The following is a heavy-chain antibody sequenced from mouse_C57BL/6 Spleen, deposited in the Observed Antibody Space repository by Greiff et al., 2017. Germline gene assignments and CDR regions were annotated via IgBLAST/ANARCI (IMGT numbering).Heavy chain of an antibody. CDR1: GFNIKDYY. CDR2: IDPENGDT. V-gene: IGHV14-4*01. J-gene: IGHJ2*01. CDR3: TTEENLTGSYFDY. D-gene: IGHD4-1*01. Sequence: EVKLVESGAELVRPGASVKLSCTASGFNIKDYYMHWVKQRPEQGLEWIGWIDPENGDTEYASKFQGKATITADTSSTTAYLQLSSLTSEDTAVYDCTTEENLTGSYFDYWGQGTTLTVSS.